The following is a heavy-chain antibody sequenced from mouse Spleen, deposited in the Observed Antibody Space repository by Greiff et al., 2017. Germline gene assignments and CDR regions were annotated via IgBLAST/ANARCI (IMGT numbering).Heavy chain of an antibody. CDR1: GYTFTDYE. CDR3: ASPAYYSILYAMDY. J-gene: IGHJ4*01. D-gene: IGHD2-5*01. CDR2: IDPETGGT. V-gene: IGHV1-15*01. Sequence: QVHVKQSGAELVRPGASVTLSCKASGYTFTDYEMHWVKQTPVHGLEWIGAIDPETGGTAYNQKFKGKAILTADKSSSTAYMELRSLTSEDSAVYYCASPAYYSILYAMDYWGQGTSVTVSS.